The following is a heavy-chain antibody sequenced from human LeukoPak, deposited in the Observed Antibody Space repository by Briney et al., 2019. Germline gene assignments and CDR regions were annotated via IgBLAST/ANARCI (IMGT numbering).Heavy chain of an antibody. V-gene: IGHV4-39*01. Sequence: SETLSLTCTVSGGSISSSSYYWGWIRQPPGKGLEWIGSIYYSGSTYYNPSLKSRVTISVDTSKNQFSLKLSSVTAADTAVYYCARHRNDFWSGYLNYWGQGTLVTVSS. J-gene: IGHJ4*02. CDR3: ARHRNDFWSGYLNY. CDR1: GGSISSSSYY. D-gene: IGHD3-3*01. CDR2: IYYSGST.